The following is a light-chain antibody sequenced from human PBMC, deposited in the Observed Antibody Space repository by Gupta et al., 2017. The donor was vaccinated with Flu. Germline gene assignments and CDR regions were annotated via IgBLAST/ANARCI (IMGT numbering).Light chain of an antibody. CDR2: KVS. V-gene: IGKV2-30*01. CDR3: MQGKHWPPT. CDR1: QSLVKSDGNTY. J-gene: IGKJ3*01. Sequence: VTLGQPASISCRSSQSLVKSDGNTYLNWFQQRPGQSPRRLISKVSNRDSGVPDRFSGSGSGTDFTLKISRVEAEDVGVYYCMQGKHWPPTFGPGTKVDIK.